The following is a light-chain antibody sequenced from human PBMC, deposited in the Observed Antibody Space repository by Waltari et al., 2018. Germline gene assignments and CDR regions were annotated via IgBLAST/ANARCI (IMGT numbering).Light chain of an antibody. CDR3: QKYERLPAT. J-gene: IGKJ1*01. CDR1: QSIGRS. V-gene: IGKV3-20*01. Sequence: EIVLTQSPGTLSLSPGERATLSRRASQSIGRSLVWYQQKPGQAPRLLIYDVSRRATGIPDRFSGSGYGTDFSLTISRLEPEDFAVYYCQKYERLPATFGQGTTVEIK. CDR2: DVS.